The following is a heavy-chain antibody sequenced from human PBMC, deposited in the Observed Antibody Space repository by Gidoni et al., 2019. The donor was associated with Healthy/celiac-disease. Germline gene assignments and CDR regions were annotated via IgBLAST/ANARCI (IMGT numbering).Heavy chain of an antibody. V-gene: IGHV1-69*09. CDR3: AREAASRGLEDWYFDL. D-gene: IGHD2-2*01. Sequence: QVQLVQSGAEVQKPGSSVKVSCKASGGTFSSYAISWVRQAPGQGLEWMGRIIPILGIANYAQKFQGRVTITADKSTSTAYMELSSLRSEDTAVYYCAREAASRGLEDWYFDLWGRGTLVTVSS. CDR1: GGTFSSYA. J-gene: IGHJ2*01. CDR2: IIPILGIA.